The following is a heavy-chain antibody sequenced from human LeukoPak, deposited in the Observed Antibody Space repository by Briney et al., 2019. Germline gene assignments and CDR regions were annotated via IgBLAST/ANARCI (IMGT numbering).Heavy chain of an antibody. CDR2: IIPIFGTA. J-gene: IGHJ4*02. CDR3: ARAALHDSSGYYLGVIDY. Sequence: ASVKVSCKASGGTFSSYAISWVRQAPGQGLEWMGGIIPIFGTANYAQKFQGRVTITTDESTSTAYMELSSLRSEDTAVYYCARAALHDSSGYYLGVIDYWGQGTLVTVSS. D-gene: IGHD3-22*01. CDR1: GGTFSSYA. V-gene: IGHV1-69*05.